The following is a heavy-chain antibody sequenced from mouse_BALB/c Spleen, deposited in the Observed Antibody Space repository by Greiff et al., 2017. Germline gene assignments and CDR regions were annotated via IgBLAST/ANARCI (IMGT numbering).Heavy chain of an antibody. CDR2: IWAGGST. D-gene: IGHD2-3*01. J-gene: IGHJ2*01. Sequence: VKLVESGPGLVAPSQSLSITCTVSGFSLTSYGVHWVRQPPGKGLEWLGVIWAGGSTNYNSALMSRLSISKDNSKSQVFFKMNSLQANDTAIYYCARGVYDGYYFDYWGQGTTLTVSS. CDR1: GFSLTSYG. V-gene: IGHV2-9*02. CDR3: ARGVYDGYYFDY.